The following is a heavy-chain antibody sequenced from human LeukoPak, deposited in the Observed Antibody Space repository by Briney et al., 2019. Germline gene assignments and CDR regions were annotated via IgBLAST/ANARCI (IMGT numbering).Heavy chain of an antibody. V-gene: IGHV5-51*01. D-gene: IGHD3-22*01. CDR3: ARQGVYYSDSSAFYY. Sequence: PGESLKISCQGSGYRFTNYWIGWVRQMPGKGLELMGSIYPGDSDTRYSPSFQGQVTISADKSITTAYLHWSSLKASDTAIYYYARQGVYYSDSSAFYYWGQGTLVTVSS. CDR1: GYRFTNYW. CDR2: IYPGDSDT. J-gene: IGHJ4*02.